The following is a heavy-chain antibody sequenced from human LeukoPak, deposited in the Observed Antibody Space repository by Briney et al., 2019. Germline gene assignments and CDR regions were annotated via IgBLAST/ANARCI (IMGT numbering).Heavy chain of an antibody. CDR2: INHSGST. CDR3: ASMVRTMDPYYFDY. V-gene: IGHV4-34*01. CDR1: GGSFSGYY. Sequence: PSETLSLTCAVYGGSFSGYYWSWIRQPPGKGLEWIGEINHSGSTNYNPSLKSRVTISVDTSKNQFSLKLSSVTAADTAVYYCASMVRTMDPYYFDYWGQGTLVTVSS. D-gene: IGHD4/OR15-4a*01. J-gene: IGHJ4*02.